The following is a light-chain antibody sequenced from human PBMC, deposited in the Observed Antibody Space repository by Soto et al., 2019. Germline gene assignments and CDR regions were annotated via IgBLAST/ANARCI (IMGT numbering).Light chain of an antibody. Sequence: QSALTQPASVSGSPGQSITISCTGTSSDVGGYNYVSWYQQHPGKAPKLMIYEVSNRPSGVSNRFSGSKSGNTASLTISGLQAEDEAHYYCSSYKFSTTLRVFGGGTKLTVL. CDR2: EVS. J-gene: IGLJ3*02. CDR3: SSYKFSTTLRV. V-gene: IGLV2-14*01. CDR1: SSDVGGYNY.